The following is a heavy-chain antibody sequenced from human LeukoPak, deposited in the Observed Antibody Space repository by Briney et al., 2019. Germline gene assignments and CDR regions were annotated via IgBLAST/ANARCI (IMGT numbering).Heavy chain of an antibody. Sequence: PGGSLRLSCAASGFTFSTYGMHWVRQAPGKGLEWVAFMSYDGSNKHYADSVKGRFTISRDNSKNTLYLQMNSLRAEDTAVYYCVRDKGDYYGSGGYWYYFDYWGQGTLVTVSS. CDR1: GFTFSTYG. J-gene: IGHJ4*02. CDR2: MSYDGSNK. V-gene: IGHV3-30*03. D-gene: IGHD3-22*01. CDR3: VRDKGDYYGSGGYWYYFDY.